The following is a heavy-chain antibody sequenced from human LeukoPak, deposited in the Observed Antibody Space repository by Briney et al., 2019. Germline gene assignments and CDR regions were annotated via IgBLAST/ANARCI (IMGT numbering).Heavy chain of an antibody. Sequence: PGRSLRLSCAASGFTFGDYAMHWVRQAPGKGLEWVSGISWSSGNIGYAGSVKGRFTISRDNAKNSLYLQMNSLRAEDTALYYCANLHGDYRDYWGQGTLVTVSS. CDR1: GFTFGDYA. CDR3: ANLHGDYRDY. D-gene: IGHD4-17*01. V-gene: IGHV3-9*01. CDR2: ISWSSGNI. J-gene: IGHJ4*02.